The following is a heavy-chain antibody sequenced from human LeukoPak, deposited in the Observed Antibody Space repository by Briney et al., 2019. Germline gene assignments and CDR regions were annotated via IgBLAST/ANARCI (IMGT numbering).Heavy chain of an antibody. CDR1: GGSISSGGYY. CDR3: ARGVKNGNYASSGYYFDY. CDR2: IYYSGST. D-gene: IGHD3-22*01. Sequence: PSETLSLTCTVSGGSISSGGYYWSWIRQHPGKGLEWIGYIYYSGSTYYNPSLKSRVTISVDTSKNQFSLKLSSVTAADTAVYYCARGVKNGNYASSGYYFDYWGQGTLVTVSS. J-gene: IGHJ4*02. V-gene: IGHV4-31*03.